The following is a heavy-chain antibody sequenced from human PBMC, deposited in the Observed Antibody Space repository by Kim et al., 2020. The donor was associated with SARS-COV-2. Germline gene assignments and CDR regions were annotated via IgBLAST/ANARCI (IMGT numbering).Heavy chain of an antibody. Sequence: GGSLRLSCAASGFTFSSYGMHWVRQAPGKGLEWVAVISYDGSNKYYADSVKGRFTISRDNSKNTLYLQMNSLRAEDTAVYYCAKMTYYDFWSGYPWDYYY. CDR2: ISYDGSNK. CDR3: AKMTYYDFWSGYPWDYYY. D-gene: IGHD3-3*01. V-gene: IGHV3-30*18. J-gene: IGHJ6*01. CDR1: GFTFSSYG.